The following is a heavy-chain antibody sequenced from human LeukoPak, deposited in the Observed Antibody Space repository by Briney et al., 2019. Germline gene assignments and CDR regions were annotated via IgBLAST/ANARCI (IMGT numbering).Heavy chain of an antibody. D-gene: IGHD3-10*01. CDR2: IYYSGST. CDR3: ARVYGSGSSYFDY. J-gene: IGHJ4*02. Sequence: SETLSLTCTVSGGSISSSSYYWGWIRQPPGKGLEWIGSIYYSGSTYYNPSLKSRVTISADTSKNQFSLKLSSVIAADTAVYYCARVYGSGSSYFDYWGQGTLVTVSS. V-gene: IGHV4-39*07. CDR1: GGSISSSSYY.